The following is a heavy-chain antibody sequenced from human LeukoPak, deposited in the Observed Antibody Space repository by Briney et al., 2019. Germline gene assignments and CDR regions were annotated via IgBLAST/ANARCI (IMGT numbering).Heavy chain of an antibody. Sequence: PGGSLRLSCAASGFTFNNYVMNWVRQAPGKGLEWVSPITSDSDYTYYADSVKGRFTISRDNSKKTLFLQMNDLRAEDTAIYYCAKALGTGGRVSPFDVWGQGTMVTVSP. CDR3: AKALGTGGRVSPFDV. CDR1: GFTFNNYV. CDR2: ITSDSDYT. V-gene: IGHV3-23*01. D-gene: IGHD7-27*01. J-gene: IGHJ3*01.